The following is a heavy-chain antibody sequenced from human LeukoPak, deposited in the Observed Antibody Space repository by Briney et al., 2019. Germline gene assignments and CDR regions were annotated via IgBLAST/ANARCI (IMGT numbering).Heavy chain of an antibody. V-gene: IGHV4-34*01. Sequence: SETLSLTCAVYGGSFSGYYWSWIRQPPGKGLEWIGEINHSGSTNYNPSLKSRVTISVDTSKNQFSLKLSSVTAADTAVYYCARTKVGATLLYYFDYWGQGTLVTVSS. J-gene: IGHJ4*02. CDR3: ARTKVGATLLYYFDY. CDR2: INHSGST. D-gene: IGHD1-26*01. CDR1: GGSFSGYY.